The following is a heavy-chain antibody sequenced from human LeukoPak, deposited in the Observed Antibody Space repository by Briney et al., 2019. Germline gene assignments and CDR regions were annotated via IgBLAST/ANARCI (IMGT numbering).Heavy chain of an antibody. CDR3: ARGASDLLLGAFDY. CDR2: IHYSGST. D-gene: IGHD2-15*01. V-gene: IGHV4-39*07. CDR1: GGSISSRSYY. J-gene: IGHJ4*02. Sequence: SETLSLTCTVSGGSISSRSYYWGWIRQPPGKGLEWIGRIHYSGSTYYNPSLKSRVIISVDTSKNQFSLELSSVTAADTAVYYCARGASDLLLGAFDYWGQGTLVTVSS.